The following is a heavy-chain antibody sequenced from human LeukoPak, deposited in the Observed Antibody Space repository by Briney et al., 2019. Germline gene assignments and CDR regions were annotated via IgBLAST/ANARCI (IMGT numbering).Heavy chain of an antibody. Sequence: GGSLRLSCAASGFTFSSYGMHWVRQAPGKGLEWVAFIRYDGSNKYYADSVKGRFTISRDNSKNTLYLQMNSLRAEDTAVYYCARGHASNSRIAAAGGDDAFDIWGQGTMVTVSS. D-gene: IGHD6-13*01. CDR3: ARGHASNSRIAAAGGDDAFDI. J-gene: IGHJ3*02. CDR1: GFTFSSYG. V-gene: IGHV3-30*02. CDR2: IRYDGSNK.